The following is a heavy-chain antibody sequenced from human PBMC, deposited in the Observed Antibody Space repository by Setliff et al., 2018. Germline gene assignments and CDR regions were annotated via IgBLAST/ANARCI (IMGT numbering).Heavy chain of an antibody. J-gene: IGHJ4*02. CDR3: ATSVSWIQLVLYPQGHPEPFDY. V-gene: IGHV1-24*01. CDR1: GYTLTELS. CDR2: FDPEDGET. D-gene: IGHD5-18*01. Sequence: KVSCKVSGYTLTELSMHWVRQAPGKGLEWMGGFDPEDGETIYAQKFQGRVTMTEDTSTDTAYMELSSLRSEDTAVYYCATSVSWIQLVLYPQGHPEPFDYWGQGTLVTVSS.